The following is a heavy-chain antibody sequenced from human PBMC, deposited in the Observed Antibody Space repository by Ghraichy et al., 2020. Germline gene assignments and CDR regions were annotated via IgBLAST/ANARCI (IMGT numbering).Heavy chain of an antibody. CDR2: IWYDGSNK. CDR3: ARVEGPYYDFWSGYYMSYYYYGMDV. CDR1: GFTFSSYG. V-gene: IGHV3-33*01. J-gene: IGHJ6*02. Sequence: SCAASGFTFSSYGMHWVRQAPGKGLEWVAVIWYDGSNKYYADSVKVRFTISRDNSKNTLYLQMNSLRAEDTAVYYCARVEGPYYDFWSGYYMSYYYYGMDVWGQGTTVTVSS. D-gene: IGHD3-3*01.